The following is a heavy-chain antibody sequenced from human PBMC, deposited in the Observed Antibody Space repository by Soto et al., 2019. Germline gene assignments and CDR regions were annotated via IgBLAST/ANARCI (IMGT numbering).Heavy chain of an antibody. CDR3: AKDKERCSSGYYSGS. CDR2: ISLESGSI. Sequence: EVQLVESGGGLVLPGRSLRLSCAASGFTFEHYAIDWVRQAPGKGLEWVSGISLESGSIVYADSVTGRFTISSDNARNSVYLQMNTLRPEATALNYCAKDKERCSSGYYSGSWGQGTMVTVSS. J-gene: IGHJ4*02. CDR1: GFTFEHYA. D-gene: IGHD6-19*01. V-gene: IGHV3-9*01.